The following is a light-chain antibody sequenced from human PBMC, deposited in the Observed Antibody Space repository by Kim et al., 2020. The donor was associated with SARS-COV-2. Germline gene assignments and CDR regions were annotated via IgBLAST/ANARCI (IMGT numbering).Light chain of an antibody. CDR2: SNN. CDR3: AAWDDSVNGYWV. J-gene: IGLJ3*02. V-gene: IGLV1-44*01. Sequence: RVTISCSGSSTNVGSNYVNWYQQRPGTATKPLIDSNNERPSGVPDRFSGSRSGTSDSVAISGLQSEDEDEYDCAAWDDSVNGYWVFGGGTQLTVL. CDR1: STNVGSNY.